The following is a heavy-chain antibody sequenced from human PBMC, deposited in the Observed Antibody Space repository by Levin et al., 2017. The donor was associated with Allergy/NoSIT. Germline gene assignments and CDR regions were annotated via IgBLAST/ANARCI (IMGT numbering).Heavy chain of an antibody. Sequence: GGSLRLSCAASGFTFSSYPMSWVRQAPGKGLEWVSAISGSGGSTYYADSVKGRFTISRDNSKNTLYLQMNSLRAEDTAVYYCAKDEIVATIPYYFDYWGQGTLVTVSS. CDR2: ISGSGGST. D-gene: IGHD5-12*01. CDR1: GFTFSSYP. J-gene: IGHJ4*02. V-gene: IGHV3-23*01. CDR3: AKDEIVATIPYYFDY.